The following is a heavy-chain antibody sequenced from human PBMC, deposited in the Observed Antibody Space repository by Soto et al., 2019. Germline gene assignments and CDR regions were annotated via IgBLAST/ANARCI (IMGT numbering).Heavy chain of an antibody. D-gene: IGHD3-22*01. J-gene: IGHJ2*01. CDR1: GGSISSYY. V-gene: IGHV4-4*07. CDR2: IYTSGST. Sequence: SETLSLTCTASGGSISSYYWSWIRQPAGKGLEWIGRIYTSGSTNYNPSLKSRVTMSVDTSKNQFSLKLSSVTAADTAVYYCARETYYYDSSGYYYWYFDLWGRGTLVTVSS. CDR3: ARETYYYDSSGYYYWYFDL.